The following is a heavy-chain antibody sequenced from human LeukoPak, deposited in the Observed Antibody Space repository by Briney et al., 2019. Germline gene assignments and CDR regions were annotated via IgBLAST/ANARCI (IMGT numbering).Heavy chain of an antibody. D-gene: IGHD3-22*01. Sequence: PGGSLRLSCAASGFTFSSYAMSWVRQAPGKGLEWVSALIGSGVSTSYAGSVKGRFTISRDNSKNTLYLHMNSLKAEDTVVYYCAKRDGSGYYYFDYWGQGTLVTVSS. CDR1: GFTFSSYA. CDR3: AKRDGSGYYYFDY. V-gene: IGHV3-23*01. CDR2: LIGSGVST. J-gene: IGHJ4*02.